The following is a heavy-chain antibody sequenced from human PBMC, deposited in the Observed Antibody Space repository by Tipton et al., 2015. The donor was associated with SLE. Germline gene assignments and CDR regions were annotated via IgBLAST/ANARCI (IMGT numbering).Heavy chain of an antibody. D-gene: IGHD7-27*01. J-gene: IGHJ4*02. CDR2: IHYSGSN. CDR3: AREGVTSNLGYFDY. Sequence: GLVKPSETLSLTCTVSGGSISSYYWSWIRQSPGKGLEWIGYIHYSGSNDYNPSLKSRVTISIDTSKNQFSLKLSSVTAADTAVYYCAREGVTSNLGYFDYWGQGTLVTVSS. CDR1: GGSISSYY. V-gene: IGHV4-59*01.